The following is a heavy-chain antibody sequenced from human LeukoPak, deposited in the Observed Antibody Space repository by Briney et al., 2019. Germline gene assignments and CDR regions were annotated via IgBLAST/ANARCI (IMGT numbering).Heavy chain of an antibody. CDR1: GGSVSGDS. D-gene: IGHD2-21*02. Sequence: SETLSLTCTVSGGSVSGDSWTWIRQPAGKGLEWIGYIYYTGDINYNPSLKSRVAISVDTSRNQFSLKLTSVTAADTAVYYCARKGFRTHCGAGCYSDYMDVWGKGTTVTVSS. CDR2: IYYTGDI. CDR3: ARKGFRTHCGAGCYSDYMDV. V-gene: IGHV4-59*02. J-gene: IGHJ6*03.